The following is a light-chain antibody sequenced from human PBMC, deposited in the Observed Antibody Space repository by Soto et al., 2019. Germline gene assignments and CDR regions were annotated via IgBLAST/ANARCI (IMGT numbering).Light chain of an antibody. V-gene: IGKV2-30*01. J-gene: IGKJ5*01. Sequence: DVVMTQSPLSLPVSLGQPASISCRSSQSLVYSDGNAYLNWFQQRPGQSPRRLIYKVSNRDSGVPDRISGSGSGTDFTLEISRVEAEDVGVYYGMQGTHWPFTFGQGTRLEIK. CDR3: MQGTHWPFT. CDR1: QSLVYSDGNAY. CDR2: KVS.